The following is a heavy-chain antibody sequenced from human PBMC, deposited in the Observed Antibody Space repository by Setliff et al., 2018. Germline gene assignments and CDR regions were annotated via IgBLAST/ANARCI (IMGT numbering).Heavy chain of an antibody. CDR3: ARGRHPPWSGYPYYYMDV. CDR1: GGTFSSYA. J-gene: IGHJ6*03. V-gene: IGHV1-69*06. Sequence: SVKVSCKASGGTFSSYAISWVRQAPGPGLEWMGRIIPIFGTANYAQKFQGRVTITADKSTSTAYMELSSLRSEDTAVYYCARGRHPPWSGYPYYYMDVWGKGTTVTVSS. D-gene: IGHD3-3*01. CDR2: IIPIFGTA.